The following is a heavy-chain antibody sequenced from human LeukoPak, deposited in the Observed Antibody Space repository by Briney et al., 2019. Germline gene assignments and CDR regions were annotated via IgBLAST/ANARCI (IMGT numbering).Heavy chain of an antibody. D-gene: IGHD3-3*01. CDR3: AKDPTLLRFLEWAIDY. J-gene: IGHJ4*02. Sequence: QPGGSLRLSCAASGFTFSSYAMSWVRQAPGKGLEWVSAISGSGGSTYYADSVKGRFTISRDNSKNTLYLQMNSLRAEDTAVYYCAKDPTLLRFLEWAIDYWGQGTLVTVSS. CDR1: GFTFSSYA. V-gene: IGHV3-23*01. CDR2: ISGSGGST.